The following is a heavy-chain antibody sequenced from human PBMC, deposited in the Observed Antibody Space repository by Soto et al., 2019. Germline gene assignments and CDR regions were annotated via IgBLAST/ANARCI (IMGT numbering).Heavy chain of an antibody. CDR2: IWYDGSNK. V-gene: IGHV3-33*01. CDR1: GFTFSSYG. CDR3: ARHQSPNYGYGYYYYGMDV. J-gene: IGHJ6*02. Sequence: GGSLRLSCAASGFTFSSYGMHWVRQAPGKGLEWVAVIWYDGSNKYYADSVKGRFTISRDNSKNTLYLQMNSLRAEDTAVYYCARHQSPNYGYGYYYYGMDVWGQGTTVTVSS. D-gene: IGHD5-18*01.